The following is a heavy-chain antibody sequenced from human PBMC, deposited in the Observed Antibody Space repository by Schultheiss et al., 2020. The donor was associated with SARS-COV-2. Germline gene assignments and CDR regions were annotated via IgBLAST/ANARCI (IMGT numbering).Heavy chain of an antibody. D-gene: IGHD2-15*01. CDR1: GGSISSGGYY. J-gene: IGHJ3*02. Sequence: SETLSLTCTVSGGSISSGGYYWSWIRQPPGKGLEWIGYIYYSGSTNYNPSLKSRVTISVDTSKNQFSLKLSSVTAADTAVYYCARVVARAFDIWGQGTTVTVSS. V-gene: IGHV4-61*08. CDR3: ARVVARAFDI. CDR2: IYYSGST.